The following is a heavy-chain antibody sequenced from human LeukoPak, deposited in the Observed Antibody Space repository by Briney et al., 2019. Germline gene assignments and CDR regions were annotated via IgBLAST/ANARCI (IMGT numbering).Heavy chain of an antibody. D-gene: IGHD1-26*01. CDR1: GFTFSSYA. CDR2: ISGSGGST. CDR3: ARDRGEWELLVYFDY. V-gene: IGHV3-23*01. Sequence: GGSLRLSCAASGFTFSSYAMSWVRQAPGKGLEWVSAISGSGGSTYYADSVKGRFTISRDNSKNTLYLQMNSLRAEDTAVYYCARDRGEWELLVYFDYWGQGTLVTVSS. J-gene: IGHJ4*02.